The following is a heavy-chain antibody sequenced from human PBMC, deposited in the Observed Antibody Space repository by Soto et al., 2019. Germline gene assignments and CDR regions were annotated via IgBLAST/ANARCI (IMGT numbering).Heavy chain of an antibody. Sequence: ASVKVSCKASGGTFSSYTISWVRQAPGQGLEWMGRIIPILGIANYAQKFQGRVTITADKSTSTAYMELSSLRSEDTAVYYCARDLTSGVSNYYMDVWGKGTTVTVSS. D-gene: IGHD3-10*01. CDR2: IIPILGIA. J-gene: IGHJ6*03. CDR1: GGTFSSYT. V-gene: IGHV1-69*04. CDR3: ARDLTSGVSNYYMDV.